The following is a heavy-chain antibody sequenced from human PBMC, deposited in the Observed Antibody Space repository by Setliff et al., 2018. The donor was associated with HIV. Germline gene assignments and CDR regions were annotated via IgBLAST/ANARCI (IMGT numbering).Heavy chain of an antibody. CDR1: NDSINYQY. CDR3: ARGLSSPFATGL. V-gene: IGHV4-59*11. J-gene: IGHJ4*02. CDR2: ISYSGST. D-gene: IGHD6-13*01. Sequence: PSETLSLTCTVSNDSINYQYWAWIRQPPGKGLEWIGSISYSGSTNHNPSLKSRVTISIDTSKNQFSLKLTSVTSADTAVYFCARGLSSPFATGLWGQGTLVTVSS.